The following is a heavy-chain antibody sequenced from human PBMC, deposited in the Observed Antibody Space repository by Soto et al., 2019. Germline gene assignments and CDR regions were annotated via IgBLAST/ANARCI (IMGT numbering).Heavy chain of an antibody. J-gene: IGHJ6*02. D-gene: IGHD6-6*01. CDR3: ARKDSSSLVYYYYYGMDV. CDR2: MNPNSGNT. Sequence: ASVKVSCKASGYTFTSYDINWVRQATGQGLEWMGWMNPNSGNTGYAQKFQGRVTMTRNTSISTAYMELSSLRSEDTAVYYCARKDSSSLVYYYYYGMDVWGQGTTVTVS. CDR1: GYTFTSYD. V-gene: IGHV1-8*01.